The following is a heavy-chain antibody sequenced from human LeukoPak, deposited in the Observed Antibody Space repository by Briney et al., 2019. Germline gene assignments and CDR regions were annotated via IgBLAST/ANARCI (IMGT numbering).Heavy chain of an antibody. CDR3: ARDKIYYDSSGYLPFDY. V-gene: IGHV3-48*03. Sequence: PGGSLRLSCAASGFTFSSYEMNWVRQAPGKGLEWVSYISSSGSTIYYADSVKGRFTISRDNAKNSLYLQMNSLRAEDTAVYYCARDKIYYDSSGYLPFDYWGQGTLVTVSS. D-gene: IGHD3-22*01. CDR2: ISSSGSTI. J-gene: IGHJ4*02. CDR1: GFTFSSYE.